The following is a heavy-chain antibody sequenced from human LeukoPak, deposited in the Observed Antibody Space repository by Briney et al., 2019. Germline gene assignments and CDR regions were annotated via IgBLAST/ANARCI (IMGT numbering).Heavy chain of an antibody. V-gene: IGHV3-33*01. J-gene: IGHJ4*02. Sequence: PGRSLRLSCAASGFTLSSYGMHWVRQAPGKGLEWVAVIWYDGSNKYYADSVKGRFTIARDNSKNTLYLQMNSLRAEDTAVYYCARGYSSGWFDYWGQGTLVTVSS. CDR2: IWYDGSNK. CDR3: ARGYSSGWFDY. CDR1: GFTLSSYG. D-gene: IGHD6-19*01.